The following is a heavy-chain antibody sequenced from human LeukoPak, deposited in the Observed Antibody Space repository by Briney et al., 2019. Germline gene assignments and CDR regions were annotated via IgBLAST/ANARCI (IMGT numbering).Heavy chain of an antibody. Sequence: ASVKVSCKASGYTFTSYGISWVRQAPGQGLEWMGWISAYNGNTNYAQKLQGRVTMTTDTSTSTAYMALRSLRSDDTAVYYCAILWFGEGTLDVWGQGTTVTVSS. J-gene: IGHJ6*02. CDR1: GYTFTSYG. V-gene: IGHV1-18*01. D-gene: IGHD3-10*01. CDR3: AILWFGEGTLDV. CDR2: ISAYNGNT.